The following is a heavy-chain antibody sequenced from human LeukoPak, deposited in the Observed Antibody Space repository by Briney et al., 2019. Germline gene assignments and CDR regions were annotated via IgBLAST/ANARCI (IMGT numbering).Heavy chain of an antibody. J-gene: IGHJ4*02. CDR2: INPNSGGT. CDR3: ARTALYYDFWSGYYGPFGY. CDR1: GYTFTGYY. V-gene: IGHV1-2*02. Sequence: ASVKVSCKASGYTFTGYYMHWVRQAPGQGLEWMGWINPNSGGTNYAQKFQGRVTMTRDTSISTAYMELSRLRSDDTAVYYCARTALYYDFWSGYYGPFGYWGQGTLVTVSS. D-gene: IGHD3-3*01.